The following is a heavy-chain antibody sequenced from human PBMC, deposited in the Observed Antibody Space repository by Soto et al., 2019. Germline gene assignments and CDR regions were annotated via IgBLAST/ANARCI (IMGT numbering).Heavy chain of an antibody. D-gene: IGHD3-9*01. Sequence: PGGSLRLSCAASGFTLSHAWMGWVRQAPGKGLEWVGRIKSKTDGGTIEYAAPVKGRFTISGDDSKNTLYLEMNSLKTEDTAVYYCTRDREELTYDILTGDFIQHYYGMDVWDQGTTVTVSS. CDR1: GFTLSHAW. CDR2: IKSKTDGGTI. CDR3: TRDREELTYDILTGDFIQHYYGMDV. J-gene: IGHJ6*02. V-gene: IGHV3-15*01.